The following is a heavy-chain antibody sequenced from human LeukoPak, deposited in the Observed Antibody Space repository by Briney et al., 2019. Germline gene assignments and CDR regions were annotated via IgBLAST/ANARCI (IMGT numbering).Heavy chain of an antibody. D-gene: IGHD3-22*01. J-gene: IGHJ4*02. CDR2: IYYSGST. CDR1: GGSISSYY. CDR3: ARVTGYIVEDYFDY. Sequence: PSETLSLTCTVSGGSISSYYWSWIRQPPGKGLEWIGYIYYSGSTNYNPSLKSRVTISVDTSKNQFSLRLSSVTAADTAVYYCARVTGYIVEDYFDYWGQGTLVTVSS. V-gene: IGHV4-59*01.